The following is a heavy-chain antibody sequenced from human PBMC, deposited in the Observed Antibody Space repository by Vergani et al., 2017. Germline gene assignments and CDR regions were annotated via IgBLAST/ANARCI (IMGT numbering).Heavy chain of an antibody. J-gene: IGHJ4*02. D-gene: IGHD3-16*02. CDR2: INAGNGNT. V-gene: IGHV1-3*01. Sequence: QVQLVQSGAEVKKPGASVKVSCKASGYTFTSYAMHWVRQAPGQRLEWMGWINAGNGNTKYSQKFQGRVTITRDTSASTAYMELSSLRSEDTAVYYCAREGFYDYVWVSDRLRGGYYFDYWGQGTLVTVSS. CDR3: AREGFYDYVWVSDRLRGGYYFDY. CDR1: GYTFTSYA.